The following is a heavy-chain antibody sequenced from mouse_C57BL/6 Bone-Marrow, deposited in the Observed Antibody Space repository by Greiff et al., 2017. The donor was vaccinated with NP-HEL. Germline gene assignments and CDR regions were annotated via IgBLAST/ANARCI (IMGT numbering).Heavy chain of an antibody. Sequence: VKLMESGPGLVAPSQSLSITCTISGFSLTNYGVHWVRQPPGKGLEWLVVIWSDGSTTYNSALKSRLSISKDNSKSQVFLKMNSLQTDDTAIYYCARDGNWCFDVWGAGTTVTVSS. V-gene: IGHV2-6-1*01. CDR3: ARDGNWCFDV. CDR1: GFSLTNYG. D-gene: IGHD2-1*01. CDR2: IWSDGST. J-gene: IGHJ1*01.